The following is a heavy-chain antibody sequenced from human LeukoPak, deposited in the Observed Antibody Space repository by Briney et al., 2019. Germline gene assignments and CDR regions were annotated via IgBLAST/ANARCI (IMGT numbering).Heavy chain of an antibody. CDR3: ARDCSGSRGYYYYYMDV. Sequence: GGSLRLSCAASGFTFDDYGMSWVRQAPGKGLEWVSGINWNGGSTGYVDSVKGRFTISRDNAKNSLYLQMNSLRAEDTALYYCARDCSGSRGYYYYYMDVWGKGTTVTVSS. CDR2: INWNGGST. J-gene: IGHJ6*03. CDR1: GFTFDDYG. V-gene: IGHV3-20*04. D-gene: IGHD1-14*01.